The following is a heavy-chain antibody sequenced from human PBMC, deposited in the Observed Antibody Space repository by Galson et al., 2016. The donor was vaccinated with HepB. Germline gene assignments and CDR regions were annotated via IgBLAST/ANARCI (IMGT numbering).Heavy chain of an antibody. Sequence: SLRLSCAASGFTFYKYAMSWVRQAPGRGLEWISGISGSGGSTFYADSVKGRFTISRDNSKSNMYLQINSLRAEDTAIYYCAKEEKGVTTLGGFDYWGQGTLLTVSS. J-gene: IGHJ4*02. CDR3: AKEEKGVTTLGGFDY. CDR2: ISGSGGST. D-gene: IGHD3-10*01. CDR1: GFTFYKYA. V-gene: IGHV3-23*01.